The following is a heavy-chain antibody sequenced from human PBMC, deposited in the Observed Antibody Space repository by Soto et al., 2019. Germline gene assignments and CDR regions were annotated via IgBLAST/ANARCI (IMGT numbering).Heavy chain of an antibody. Sequence: ASVKVSCKASGYTFTSYDINWVRQATGQGLEWMGWMNPNSGNTGYAQKFQGRVTMTRNTSISTAYMELSSLRSEDTAVYYCARTLTVRFLEWFPPTPYYYGMDVWGQGTTVTVSS. J-gene: IGHJ6*02. CDR2: MNPNSGNT. D-gene: IGHD3-3*01. V-gene: IGHV1-8*01. CDR3: ARTLTVRFLEWFPPTPYYYGMDV. CDR1: GYTFTSYD.